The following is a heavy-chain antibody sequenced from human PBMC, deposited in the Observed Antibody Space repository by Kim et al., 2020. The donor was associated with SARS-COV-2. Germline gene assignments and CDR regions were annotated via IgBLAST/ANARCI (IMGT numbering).Heavy chain of an antibody. CDR3: AREMREYYFDY. V-gene: IGHV3-30*04. CDR1: GFTFSSYA. J-gene: IGHJ4*02. CDR2: ISYDGSNK. Sequence: GGSLRLSCAASGFTFSSYAMHWVRQAPGKGLEWVAVISYDGSNKYYADSVKGRFTISRDNSKNTLYLQMNSLRAEDTAVYYCAREMREYYFDYWGQGTLVTVSS.